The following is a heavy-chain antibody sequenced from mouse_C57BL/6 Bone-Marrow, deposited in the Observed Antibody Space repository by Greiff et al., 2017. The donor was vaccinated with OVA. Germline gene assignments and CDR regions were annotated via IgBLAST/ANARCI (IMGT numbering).Heavy chain of an antibody. V-gene: IGHV5-4*03. Sequence: DVKLVESGGGLVKPGGSLKLSCAASGFTFSSYAMSWVRQTPEKRLEWVASISDGGSYTYYPDNVKGRFTISRDNAKNNLYLQMSHLKSEDTAMYYCARFPDGSFAYWGQGTLVTVSA. CDR2: ISDGGSYT. CDR3: ARFPDGSFAY. J-gene: IGHJ3*01. CDR1: GFTFSSYA. D-gene: IGHD2-3*01.